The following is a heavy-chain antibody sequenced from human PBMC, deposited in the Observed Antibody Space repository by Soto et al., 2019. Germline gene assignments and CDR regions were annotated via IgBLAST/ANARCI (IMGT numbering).Heavy chain of an antibody. CDR3: ARDLGGWPDY. D-gene: IGHD2-15*01. CDR2: IYYSGST. J-gene: IGHJ4*02. Sequence: SETLSLTCTVSGGSISSGYYYWSWIRQPPGKGLEWIGYIYYSGSTYYNPSLKSRVTISVDTSKNQFSLKLSSVTAADTAVYYCARDLGGWPDYWGQGTLVTVSS. CDR1: GGSISSGYYY. V-gene: IGHV4-30-4*01.